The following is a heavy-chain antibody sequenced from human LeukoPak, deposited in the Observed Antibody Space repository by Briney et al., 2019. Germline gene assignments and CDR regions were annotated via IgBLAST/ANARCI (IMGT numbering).Heavy chain of an antibody. Sequence: GESLKISCKGSGYSFTSYWIGWVRQMPGKGLEWMGIIYPGDSDTRYSPSFQGQVTISADKSISTAYLQWSSLKASDTAMYYCARLRGSSGWYYYYYYYGMDVWGQGTTVTVSS. J-gene: IGHJ6*02. V-gene: IGHV5-51*01. CDR1: GYSFTSYW. CDR2: IYPGDSDT. D-gene: IGHD6-19*01. CDR3: ARLRGSSGWYYYYYYYGMDV.